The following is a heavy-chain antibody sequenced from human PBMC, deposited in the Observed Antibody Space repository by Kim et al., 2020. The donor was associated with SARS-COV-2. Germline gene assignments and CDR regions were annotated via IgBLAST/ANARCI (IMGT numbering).Heavy chain of an antibody. CDR1: GFTFSSYW. J-gene: IGHJ6*02. Sequence: GGSLRLSCAASGFTFSSYWMHWVRQAPGKGLVWVSRINSDGSSTSYADSVKGRFTISRDNAKNTLYLQMNSLRAEDTAVYYCARAPEVVPAAMSLMDVWGQGTTVTVSS. CDR2: INSDGSST. V-gene: IGHV3-74*01. D-gene: IGHD2-2*01. CDR3: ARAPEVVPAAMSLMDV.